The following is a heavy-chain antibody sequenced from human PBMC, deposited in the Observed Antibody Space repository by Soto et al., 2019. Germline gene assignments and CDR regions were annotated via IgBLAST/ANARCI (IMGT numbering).Heavy chain of an antibody. V-gene: IGHV4-4*02. CDR2: IYHSGST. D-gene: IGHD7-27*01. J-gene: IGHJ6*02. CDR1: GGSIISNNW. Sequence: SETLSLTCGVSGGSIISNNWWSWVRQPPGKGLEWIGEIYHSGSTKYNPSLKSRVTISIDTSKNQFSLNVNSVTAADTAVYYCATCQLGKYYYAMDVWGQGTTVTVSS. CDR3: ATCQLGKYYYAMDV.